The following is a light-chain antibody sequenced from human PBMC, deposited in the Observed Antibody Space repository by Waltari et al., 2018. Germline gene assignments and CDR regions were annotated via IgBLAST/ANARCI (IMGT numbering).Light chain of an antibody. V-gene: IGKV3-20*01. CDR1: QSVSGNN. Sequence: EIVLTQSPGTLSLSPGERATLSCRASQSVSGNNLAWYQQKPAQAPRLLIPGASSRATGIPDRFSVSGSGTDFTLTISRLGPEDFAVYYCQQYGRSWNTFGQGTKLEIK. CDR2: GAS. J-gene: IGKJ2*01. CDR3: QQYGRSWNT.